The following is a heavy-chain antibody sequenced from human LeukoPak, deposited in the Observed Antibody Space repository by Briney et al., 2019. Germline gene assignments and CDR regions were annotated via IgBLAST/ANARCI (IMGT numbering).Heavy chain of an antibody. V-gene: IGHV3-30*04. Sequence: PGRSLRLSCAASGFTFSSYAMHWVRQAPGKGLEWVAVISYDGSNKYYADSVKGRFTISRDNSKNTLYLQMSSLRAEDTAVYYCAKALTEQFVRKGIDYWGQGTLVTVSS. CDR1: GFTFSSYA. CDR2: ISYDGSNK. J-gene: IGHJ4*02. CDR3: AKALTEQFVRKGIDY. D-gene: IGHD6-6*01.